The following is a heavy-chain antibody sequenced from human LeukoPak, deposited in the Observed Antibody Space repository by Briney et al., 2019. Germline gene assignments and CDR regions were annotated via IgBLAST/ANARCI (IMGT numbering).Heavy chain of an antibody. Sequence: GGSLRLSCAAFEFTFSRYSMNWVRQAPGKGLEWVSAISGSGGSTYYADSVKGRFTISRDNSKNTLYLQMNSLRAEDTAVYYCAKGLRHYDYWGQGTLVTVSS. V-gene: IGHV3-23*01. CDR3: AKGLRHYDY. J-gene: IGHJ4*02. CDR1: EFTFSRYS. CDR2: ISGSGGST.